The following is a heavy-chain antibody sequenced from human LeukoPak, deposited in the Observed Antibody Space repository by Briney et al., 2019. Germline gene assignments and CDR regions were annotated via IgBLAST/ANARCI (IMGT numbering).Heavy chain of an antibody. D-gene: IGHD5-18*01. CDR3: ARDGGRFSFGFGY. Sequence: PSETLSLTCTVSSGSISSYYWSWIRQPPGKGLEWIGYVFYSGSTNYNPSLKSRVTISVDTSKNQFTLKLSSVTPADTAVYYCARDGGRFSFGFGYWGQGTLVTVSS. CDR1: SGSISSYY. CDR2: VFYSGST. J-gene: IGHJ4*02. V-gene: IGHV4-59*01.